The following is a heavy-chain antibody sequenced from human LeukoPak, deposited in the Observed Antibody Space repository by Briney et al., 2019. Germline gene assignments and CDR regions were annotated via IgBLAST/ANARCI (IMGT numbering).Heavy chain of an antibody. CDR3: ARDPRYCSGGSCYYFDY. CDR2: ISSSSSYI. V-gene: IGHV3-11*06. Sequence: PGGSLRLSCAASGFTFSDYYMSWIRQAPGKGLEWVSSISSSSSYIYYADSVKGRFTISRDNAKNSLYLQMNSLRAEDTAVYYCARDPRYCSGGSCYYFDYWGQGTLVTVSS. D-gene: IGHD2-15*01. CDR1: GFTFSDYY. J-gene: IGHJ4*02.